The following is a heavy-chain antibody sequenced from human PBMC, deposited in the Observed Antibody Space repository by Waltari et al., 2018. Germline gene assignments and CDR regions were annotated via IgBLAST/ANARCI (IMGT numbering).Heavy chain of an antibody. D-gene: IGHD4-4*01. V-gene: IGHV3-7*01. Sequence: EVQLVESGGGLVQPGGSLRLSCAASGFTFSSYWMSWVPQAPGKGLEWVANIKQDGSEKYYVDSVKGRFTISRDNAKNSLYLQMNSLRAEDTAVYYCAKGLMTTVTPLGYWGQGTLVTVSS. CDR2: IKQDGSEK. CDR1: GFTFSSYW. J-gene: IGHJ4*02. CDR3: AKGLMTTVTPLGY.